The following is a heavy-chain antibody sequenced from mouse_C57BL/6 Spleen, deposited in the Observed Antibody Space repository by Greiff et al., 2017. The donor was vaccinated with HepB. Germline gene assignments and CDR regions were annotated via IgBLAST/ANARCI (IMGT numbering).Heavy chain of an antibody. CDR3: ARYRGTAQRAMDY. J-gene: IGHJ4*01. D-gene: IGHD3-2*02. CDR1: GYTFTSYW. V-gene: IGHV1-72*01. CDR2: IDPNSGGT. Sequence: VQLQQSGAELVKPGASVKLSCKASGYTFTSYWMHWVKQRPGRGLEWIGRIDPNSGGTKYNEKFKSKATLTVDKPSSTAYMQLSSLTAEDSAVYYCARYRGTAQRAMDYWGQGTSVTVSS.